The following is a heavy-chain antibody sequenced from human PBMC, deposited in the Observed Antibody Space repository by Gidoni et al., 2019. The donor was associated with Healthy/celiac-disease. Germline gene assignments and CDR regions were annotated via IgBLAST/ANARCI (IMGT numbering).Heavy chain of an antibody. Sequence: QVQPQQRRAGPLTPSETLSLTCAVSGGSSSGYYWSWVRHPPGKGLEGIGEINHSGSTNYNPSLKSRVTISVDTSKNQFSLKLSSVTAADTAVYYCARGQDIVVVPAAQSDYYYGMDVWGQGTTVTVSS. J-gene: IGHJ6*02. CDR2: INHSGST. D-gene: IGHD2-2*01. CDR1: GGSSSGYY. CDR3: ARGQDIVVVPAAQSDYYYGMDV. V-gene: IGHV4-34*01.